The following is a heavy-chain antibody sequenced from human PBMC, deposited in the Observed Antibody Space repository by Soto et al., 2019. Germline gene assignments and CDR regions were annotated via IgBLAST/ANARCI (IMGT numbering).Heavy chain of an antibody. CDR3: ARGGIGGNYDTAGWDDALDI. V-gene: IGHV4-59*01. J-gene: IGHJ3*02. CDR2: ISYSGST. CDR1: GGSISTYY. D-gene: IGHD3-22*01. Sequence: SETLSLTCTVSGGSISTYYWSWIRQPPGKGLEWIGYISYSGSTSYDPSLKSRASISVDTSKNQFSLNLYSATAADTAVYYCARGGIGGNYDTAGWDDALDIWGQGTLVTVSS.